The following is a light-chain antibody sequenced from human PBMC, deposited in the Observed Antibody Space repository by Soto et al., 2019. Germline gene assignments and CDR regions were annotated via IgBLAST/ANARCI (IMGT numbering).Light chain of an antibody. V-gene: IGKV1-6*01. Sequence: AIQMTQSPTSLSASVGDRVTISCRASQDIRNFLGWYQQKSGEAPKLQLYGASTLESGVPSRFSGSGFGTDFTLTISSLQAEDFATYYCLQDDGYPWTFGQGTKVEI. CDR3: LQDDGYPWT. CDR2: GAS. CDR1: QDIRNF. J-gene: IGKJ1*01.